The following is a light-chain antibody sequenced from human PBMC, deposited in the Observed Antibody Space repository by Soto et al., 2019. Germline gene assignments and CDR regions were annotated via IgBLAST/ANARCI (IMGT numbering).Light chain of an antibody. CDR2: RNN. CDR1: RSNIGSNP. J-gene: IGLJ1*01. Sequence: QSVLTQPPSASGTPGQRVTISCSGSRSNIGSNPVNWYQQLPGTAPKLLIDRNNQRPSGVPDRFSGSRSGTAASLAISGLQSEDEADYNCAAWDDSLYGRVFGTGTKVTVL. CDR3: AAWDDSLYGRV. V-gene: IGLV1-44*01.